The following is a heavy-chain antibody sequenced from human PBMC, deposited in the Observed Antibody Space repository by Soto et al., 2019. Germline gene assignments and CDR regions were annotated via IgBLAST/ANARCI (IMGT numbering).Heavy chain of an antibody. CDR3: ARGDEVPAAIRGGIDY. D-gene: IGHD2-2*01. J-gene: IGHJ4*02. Sequence: QVQLQESGPGLVKPSQTLSLTCTVSGGSISSGDYYWSWIRQPPGKGLEWIGYIYYSGSTYYNPSLKSRVTISVDTSKNQFSLKLSSVTAADTVVYYCARGDEVPAAIRGGIDYWGQGTLVTVSS. V-gene: IGHV4-30-4*01. CDR1: GGSISSGDYY. CDR2: IYYSGST.